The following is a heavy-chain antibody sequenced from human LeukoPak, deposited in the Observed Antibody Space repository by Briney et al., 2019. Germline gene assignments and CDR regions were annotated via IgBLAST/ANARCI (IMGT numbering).Heavy chain of an antibody. J-gene: IGHJ4*02. CDR1: GGSISSSSYY. CDR3: ARDSPSIAVAGIDY. CDR2: NYYSGST. D-gene: IGHD6-19*01. V-gene: IGHV4-39*02. Sequence: PSETLSLTCTVSGGSISSSSYYWGWIRQPPGKGLEWIGSNYYSGSTYYNPSLKSRVTISVDTSKNQFSLKLSSVTAADKAVYYCARDSPSIAVAGIDYWGQGTLVTVSS.